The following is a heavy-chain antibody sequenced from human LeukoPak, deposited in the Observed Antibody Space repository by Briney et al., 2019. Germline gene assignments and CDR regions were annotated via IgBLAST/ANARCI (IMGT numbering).Heavy chain of an antibody. CDR1: GFTFSSYS. Sequence: PGGSLRLSCAASGFTFSSYSMNWVRQAPGKGLEWVSSISSSSSYIYYADSVKGRFTISRDNAKNSLYLQMNSLGAEDTAVYYCARAGGYSSSSPLLFGYWGQGTLVTVSS. D-gene: IGHD6-6*01. CDR2: ISSSSSYI. V-gene: IGHV3-21*01. CDR3: ARAGGYSSSSPLLFGY. J-gene: IGHJ4*02.